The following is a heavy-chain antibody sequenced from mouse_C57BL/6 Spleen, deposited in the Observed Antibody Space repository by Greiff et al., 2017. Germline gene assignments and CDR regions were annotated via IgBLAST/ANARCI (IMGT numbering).Heavy chain of an antibody. CDR1: GYTFTSYG. Sequence: QVQLQQSGAELARPGASVQLSCKASGYTFTSYGISWVKQRTGQGLEWIGEIYPRSGNTYYNEKFKGKATLTADKSSSTAYMELRSLTSEDSAVYFGATPYYGSRGGYWGQGTTLTVSS. J-gene: IGHJ2*01. CDR2: IYPRSGNT. V-gene: IGHV1-81*01. CDR3: ATPYYGSRGGY. D-gene: IGHD1-1*01.